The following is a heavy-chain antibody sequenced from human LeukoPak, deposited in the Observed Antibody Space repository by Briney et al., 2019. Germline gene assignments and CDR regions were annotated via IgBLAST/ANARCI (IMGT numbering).Heavy chain of an antibody. CDR1: GGSISSSSYY. Sequence: PSETLSLTCTVSGGSISSSSYYWGWIRQPPGKGLEWIGSIYYSGSTYYNPSLKSRVTISVDTSKNQFSLKLSSVTAADTAVYYCARVRRAPRESYYMDVWGKGTTVTISS. CDR2: IYYSGST. CDR3: ARVRRAPRESYYMDV. J-gene: IGHJ6*03. D-gene: IGHD1-14*01. V-gene: IGHV4-39*07.